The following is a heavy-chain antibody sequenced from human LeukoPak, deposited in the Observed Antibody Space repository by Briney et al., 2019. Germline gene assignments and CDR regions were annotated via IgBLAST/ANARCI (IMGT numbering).Heavy chain of an antibody. V-gene: IGHV4-34*01. CDR2: INHSGST. D-gene: IGHD3-3*01. CDR3: ARPARDFWSGYYINWFDP. Sequence: SETLSLTCAVYGGSFSGYYWSWIRQPPGKGLEWIGEINHSGSTNYNPSLKSRVTISVDTPKNQLSLKLSSVTAADTAVYYCARPARDFWSGYYINWFDPWGQGTLVTVSS. J-gene: IGHJ5*02. CDR1: GGSFSGYY.